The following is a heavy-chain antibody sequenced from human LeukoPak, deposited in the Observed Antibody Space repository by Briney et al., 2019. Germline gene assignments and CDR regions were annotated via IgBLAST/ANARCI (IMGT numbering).Heavy chain of an antibody. CDR1: GFTFSSYS. V-gene: IGHV3-48*01. J-gene: IGHJ4*02. CDR3: AGKRDFDY. Sequence: GGSLRLSCAASGFTFSSYSMNWVRQAPGKGLEWVSYISSSSSTIYYADSVKGRFTISRDNAKNSLYLQMNSLRAEDTAVYYCAGKRDFDYWGQGTLVTVSS. CDR2: ISSSSSTI.